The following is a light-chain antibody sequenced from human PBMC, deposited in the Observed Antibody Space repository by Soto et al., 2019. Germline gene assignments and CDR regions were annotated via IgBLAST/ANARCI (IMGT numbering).Light chain of an antibody. J-gene: IGLJ1*01. Sequence: QSVLTQPPSVSGAPGQRVTISCTGSSSNIGAGSEVHWYQQLPGTAPKLLIFGYSNRHSGVPDRFSGSKSGTTASLAITGPKAEDEADYYCRSYGSRLSAYVFGTRRKVIGL. V-gene: IGLV1-40*01. CDR1: SSNIGAGSE. CDR3: RSYGSRLSAYV. CDR2: GYS.